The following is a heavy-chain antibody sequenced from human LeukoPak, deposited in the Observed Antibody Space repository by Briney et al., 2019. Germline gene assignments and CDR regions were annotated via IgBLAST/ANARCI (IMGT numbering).Heavy chain of an antibody. V-gene: IGHV5-51*01. CDR1: GYRFTSYW. J-gene: IGHJ3*02. CDR2: IYPGDSDT. Sequence: PGESLNISCKGSGYRFTSYWIAWVRQMPGKGLEWMGSIYPGDSDTRYSPSFQGQVTISVDKSISTAYLQWTSLKASDTAMYYCARQPSRDAFDIWGQATMVTVSS. CDR3: ARQPSRDAFDI.